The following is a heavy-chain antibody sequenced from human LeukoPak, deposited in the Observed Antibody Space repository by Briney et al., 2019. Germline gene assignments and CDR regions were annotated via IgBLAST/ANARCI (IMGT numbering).Heavy chain of an antibody. Sequence: PSETLSLTCAVSGGSISSGGYSWSWIRQPPGKGLEWIGYIYHSGSTYYNPSLKSRVTISVDRSKNQFSLKLGSVTAADTAVYYCARSRDYYDSSGYYYVLDAFDIWGQGTMVTVS. D-gene: IGHD3-22*01. CDR2: IYHSGST. J-gene: IGHJ3*02. CDR3: ARSRDYYDSSGYYYVLDAFDI. CDR1: GGSISSGGYS. V-gene: IGHV4-30-2*01.